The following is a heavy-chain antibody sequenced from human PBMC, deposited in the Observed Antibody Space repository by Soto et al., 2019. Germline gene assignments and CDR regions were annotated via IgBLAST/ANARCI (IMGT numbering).Heavy chain of an antibody. Sequence: GGSLRLSCTASGFTVSSYEMNWVRQAPGKGLEWVSYISSSGSNIYYADSVKGQFTISRDNSKNTLYLQMNSLRAEDTAVYYCASPGGYCSGGSCYKYYYGMDVWGQGTTVTVSS. J-gene: IGHJ6*02. CDR2: ISSSGSNI. CDR3: ASPGGYCSGGSCYKYYYGMDV. CDR1: GFTVSSYE. D-gene: IGHD2-15*01. V-gene: IGHV3-48*03.